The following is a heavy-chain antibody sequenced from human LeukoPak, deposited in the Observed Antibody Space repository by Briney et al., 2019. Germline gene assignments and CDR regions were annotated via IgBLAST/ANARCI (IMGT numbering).Heavy chain of an antibody. CDR2: ISYSGST. Sequence: SETLSLTCTVSGGSINSYYWSWIRQPPGKGLEWIGYISYSGSTNYNPSLKSRVIMSVDTSENQFSLRLSSVTAADTGVYYCARERLGIAVAGGVREYYFDYWGQGTLVTVSS. CDR1: GGSINSYY. V-gene: IGHV4-59*01. J-gene: IGHJ4*02. CDR3: ARERLGIAVAGGVREYYFDY. D-gene: IGHD6-19*01.